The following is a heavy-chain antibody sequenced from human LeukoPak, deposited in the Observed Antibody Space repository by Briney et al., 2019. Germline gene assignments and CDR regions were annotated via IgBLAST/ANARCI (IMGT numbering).Heavy chain of an antibody. CDR3: AKKGSSSIGGKGG. Sequence: GGSLRLSCAASGFTFSSYAMSWVRQAPGKGLEWVSAISGSGGSTYYADSVKGRFTISRDSSKNTLYLQMNSLRAEDTAVYYCAKKGSSSIGGKGGWGQGTLVTVSS. CDR2: ISGSGGST. J-gene: IGHJ4*02. D-gene: IGHD6-6*01. V-gene: IGHV3-23*01. CDR1: GFTFSSYA.